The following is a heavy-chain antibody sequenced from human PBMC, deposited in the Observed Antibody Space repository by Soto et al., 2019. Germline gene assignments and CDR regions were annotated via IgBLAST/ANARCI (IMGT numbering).Heavy chain of an antibody. D-gene: IGHD2-21*01. CDR2: IYHSGST. CDR1: GDSISSNW. CDR3: ARHIAVSRTRGFDF. J-gene: IGHJ4*02. V-gene: IGHV4-4*02. Sequence: QVHLQESGPGLIKPSGTLSLTCAVSGDSISSNWWSWVRQPPGKGLEWIGEIYHSGSTNYNPSLMNRVTMSMDKSQNHLSLNLNSVTAADTAVYYCARHIAVSRTRGFDFWGRGTLVTVSS.